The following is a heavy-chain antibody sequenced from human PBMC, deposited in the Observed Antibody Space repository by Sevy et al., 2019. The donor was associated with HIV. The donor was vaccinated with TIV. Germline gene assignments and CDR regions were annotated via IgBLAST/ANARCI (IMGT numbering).Heavy chain of an antibody. V-gene: IGHV4-38-2*01. CDR1: GYSISSGYY. Sequence: KASETLSLTCAVSGYSISSGYYWGWIRQPPGMGLEWIGIIYHSGTTYSNPSLTSRVTISVDTSKNQFSLKLSSVTAADTAVYYCARGGRELANWFDPWGQGTLVTVSS. J-gene: IGHJ5*02. CDR3: ARGGRELANWFDP. CDR2: IYHSGTT. D-gene: IGHD1-26*01.